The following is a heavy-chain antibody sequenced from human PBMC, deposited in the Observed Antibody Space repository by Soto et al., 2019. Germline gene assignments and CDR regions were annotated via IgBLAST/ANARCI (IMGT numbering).Heavy chain of an antibody. CDR3: ARHIAVSGTRGFDF. Sequence: QVQLQESGPGLMKPSGALSLTCAVSGGSISTNWWSRVRQPPGKGLEWLGEIYHSGSTNYNPSLKNRVTMSVDKSQNHRSLNLNSVTAADTAVYYCARHIAVSGTRGFDFWGQGTLVTVSS. V-gene: IGHV4-4*02. D-gene: IGHD6-19*01. J-gene: IGHJ4*02. CDR2: IYHSGST. CDR1: GGSISTNW.